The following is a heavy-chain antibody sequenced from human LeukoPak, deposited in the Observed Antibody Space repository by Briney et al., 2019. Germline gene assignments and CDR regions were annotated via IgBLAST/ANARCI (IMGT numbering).Heavy chain of an antibody. CDR1: GGTFSSYA. V-gene: IGHV1-69*04. J-gene: IGHJ6*02. CDR2: IIPILGIA. CDR3: AREKGGALYYYYGMDV. D-gene: IGHD3-10*01. Sequence: SVKVSCKASGGTFSSYAISWVRQAPGQGLEWMGRIIPILGIANYAQKFQGRVTITADKSTSTAYMELSSLRSEDTAVYYCAREKGGALYYYYGMDVWGQGTTVTVSS.